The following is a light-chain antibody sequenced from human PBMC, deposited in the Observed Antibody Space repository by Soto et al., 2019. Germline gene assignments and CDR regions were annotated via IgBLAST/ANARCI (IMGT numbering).Light chain of an antibody. Sequence: EIVMTQPPATLSLSPGERATLSCRARQSVSSNLAWYQQKPGQAPRLLIYGASTRATGIPARFSGSGSGTEFTLTISILQSEDFAVYYCQQYNNWPRTCGQGTKVEIK. CDR1: QSVSSN. CDR2: GAS. CDR3: QQYNNWPRT. V-gene: IGKV3-15*01. J-gene: IGKJ1*01.